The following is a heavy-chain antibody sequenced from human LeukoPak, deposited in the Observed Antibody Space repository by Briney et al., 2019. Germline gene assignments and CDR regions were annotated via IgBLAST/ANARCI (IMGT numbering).Heavy chain of an antibody. V-gene: IGHV3-21*01. D-gene: IGHD3-22*01. CDR2: ISSSSSYI. CDR3: ARDPAGYYDSSGYAAFDI. Sequence: GGSLRLSCAASGFTFSSYSMNWVRQAPGKGLEWVSSISSSSSYIYYADSVKGRFTISRDNAKNSLYLQINSLRAEDTAVYYCARDPAGYYDSSGYAAFDIWGQGTMVTVSS. CDR1: GFTFSSYS. J-gene: IGHJ3*02.